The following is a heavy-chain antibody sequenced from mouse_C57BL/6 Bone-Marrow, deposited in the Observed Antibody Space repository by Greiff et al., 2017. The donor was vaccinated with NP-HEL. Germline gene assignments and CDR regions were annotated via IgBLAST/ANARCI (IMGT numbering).Heavy chain of an antibody. V-gene: IGHV10-1*01. CDR3: VRDRGLTRSDYYAMDY. CDR1: GFSFNTYA. J-gene: IGHJ4*01. CDR2: IRSKSNNYAT. Sequence: EVQLVESGGGLVQPKGSLKLSCAASGFSFNTYAMNWVRQAPGKGLEWVARIRSKSNNYATYYADSVKDRFTISRDDSESMLYLQMNNLKTEDTAMYYCVRDRGLTRSDYYAMDYWGKGTSVTVSS. D-gene: IGHD1-1*01.